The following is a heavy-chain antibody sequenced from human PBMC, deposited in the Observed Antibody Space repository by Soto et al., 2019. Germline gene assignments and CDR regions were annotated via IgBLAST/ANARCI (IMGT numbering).Heavy chain of an antibody. CDR3: ASMVVVAATGWFDP. CDR2: IYYSGST. V-gene: IGHV4-59*01. D-gene: IGHD2-15*01. J-gene: IGHJ5*02. Sequence: SWVRQSPGKGLEWIGYIYYSGSTNYNPSLKSRVTISIDTSKNQFSLKLSSVTAADTAVYYCASMVVVAATGWFDPWGQGTLVTVSS.